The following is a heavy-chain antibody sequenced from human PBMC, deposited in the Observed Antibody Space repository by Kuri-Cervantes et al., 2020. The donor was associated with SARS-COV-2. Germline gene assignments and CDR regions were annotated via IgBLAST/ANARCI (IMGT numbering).Heavy chain of an antibody. D-gene: IGHD2-15*01. CDR1: GFTFSNSD. CDR3: ARQSCSGDTCYARPFDY. Sequence: LSLTCAASGFTFSNSDMNWVRQAPGKGLEWVSGVSWNGSRTHYADSVKGRFIISRDNSKNTLYLQMNSLRVEDTAVYYCARQSCSGDTCYARPFDYWGQGTLVTVSS. J-gene: IGHJ4*02. CDR2: VSWNGSRT. V-gene: IGHV3-35*01.